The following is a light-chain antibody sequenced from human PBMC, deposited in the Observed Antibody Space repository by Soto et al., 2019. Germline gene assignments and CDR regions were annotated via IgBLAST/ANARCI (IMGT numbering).Light chain of an antibody. Sequence: QLVLTQPPSVSGAPGQRVTISCTGSTSNIGAGYDVHWYQQLPGTAPKLLIYGNSNRPSGVPDRFSGSKSGTSASLAITGLQAEDEAHYYCQSYDSSLSGVVFGGGTKVTVL. CDR3: QSYDSSLSGVV. V-gene: IGLV1-40*01. J-gene: IGLJ2*01. CDR1: TSNIGAGYD. CDR2: GNS.